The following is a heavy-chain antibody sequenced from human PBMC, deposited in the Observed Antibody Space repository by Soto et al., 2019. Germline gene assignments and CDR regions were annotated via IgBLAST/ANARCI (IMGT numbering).Heavy chain of an antibody. V-gene: IGHV3-21*01. CDR2: ISSSSSYI. J-gene: IGHJ6*03. CDR3: ARGPTVTTDYYYYYMVV. D-gene: IGHD4-17*01. CDR1: GFTFSSYS. Sequence: GGSLRLSCAASGFTFSSYSMNWVRQAPGKGLEWVSSISSSSSYIYYADSVKGRFTISRDNAKNSLYLQMNSLRAEDTAVYYCARGPTVTTDYYYYYMVVWGKGTTVTVSS.